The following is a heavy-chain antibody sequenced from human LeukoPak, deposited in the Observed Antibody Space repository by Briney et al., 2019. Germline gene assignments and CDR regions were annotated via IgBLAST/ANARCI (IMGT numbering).Heavy chain of an antibody. CDR2: IYTGGGT. J-gene: IGHJ4*02. CDR3: ARVPFYDFWSGPGYFDY. Sequence: GGSLRLSCEASGFTVSSYYMSWVRQAPGKGLELVSVIYTGGGTYYADSGKGRFTISRDNSENTLSLQMNSLRAEDTAVYYCARVPFYDFWSGPGYFDYWGQGTLVTVSS. D-gene: IGHD3-3*01. V-gene: IGHV3-66*01. CDR1: GFTVSSYY.